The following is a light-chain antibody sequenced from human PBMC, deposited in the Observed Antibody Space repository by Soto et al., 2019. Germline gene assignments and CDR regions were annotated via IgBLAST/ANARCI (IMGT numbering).Light chain of an antibody. CDR3: AAWDDSLNALV. CDR2: TNN. CDR1: SSNIGSNA. Sequence: QSVLTQPPSASGTPGQRVTISCSGASSNIGSNAVNWYQQLPGTAPQLLIYTNNQRPSGVPDRFSGSKSVTSASLAITGLQSEDDADYHCAAWDDSLNALVFGGGTKLTVL. J-gene: IGLJ3*02. V-gene: IGLV1-44*01.